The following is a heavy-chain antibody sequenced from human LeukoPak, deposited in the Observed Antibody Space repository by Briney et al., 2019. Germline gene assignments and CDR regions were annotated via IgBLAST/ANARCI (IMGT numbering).Heavy chain of an antibody. V-gene: IGHV3-21*01. CDR2: ISSSSSYI. Sequence: GGSLRLSCAASGFTFSSYEMNWVRQAPGKGLEWVSSISSSSSYINYADSVRGRFTISRDNAKSSLFLQMDSLRGEDTAVYYCARDLQLERLGAFDYWGQGTLVTVSS. CDR1: GFTFSSYE. D-gene: IGHD1-1*01. J-gene: IGHJ4*02. CDR3: ARDLQLERLGAFDY.